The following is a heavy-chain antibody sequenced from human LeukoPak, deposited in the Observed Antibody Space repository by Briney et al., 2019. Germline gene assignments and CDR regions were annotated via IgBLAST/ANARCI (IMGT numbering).Heavy chain of an antibody. CDR2: IYSGGST. V-gene: IGHV3-53*04. Sequence: ETLSLTCTVSGGSISSYYWSWVRQAPGKGLEWVSVIYSGGSTYYADSVKGRFTISRHNSKNTLYLQMNSLRAEDTAVYYCARDLKGSYDYWGQGTLVTVSS. CDR1: GGSISSYY. CDR3: ARDLKGSYDY. J-gene: IGHJ4*02. D-gene: IGHD1-26*01.